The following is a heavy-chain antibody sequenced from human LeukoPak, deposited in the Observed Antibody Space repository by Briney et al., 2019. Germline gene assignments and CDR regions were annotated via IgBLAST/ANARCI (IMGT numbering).Heavy chain of an antibody. Sequence: PSETLSLTCTVSGVSFTSYYWSWIRQPPGKGLEWIGYIYSSGSTKYNPSRRSRVTVSVDKSKNQFSLKLTSVSAADTAVYYCARHGVATMNRVDVWGKGITVIVS. CDR1: GVSFTSYY. D-gene: IGHD5-24*01. J-gene: IGHJ6*03. CDR3: ARHGVATMNRVDV. CDR2: IYSSGST. V-gene: IGHV4-59*08.